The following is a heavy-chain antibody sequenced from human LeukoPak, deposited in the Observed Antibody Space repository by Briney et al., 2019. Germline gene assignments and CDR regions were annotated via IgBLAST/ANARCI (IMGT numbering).Heavy chain of an antibody. CDR1: GYTLTELS. V-gene: IGHV1-24*01. CDR3: ATGVPPSELLRPYYYYYYMDV. CDR2: FDPEDGET. J-gene: IGHJ6*03. D-gene: IGHD1-26*01. Sequence: ASVKVSCKVSGYTLTELSMHWVRQAPGKGLEWMGGFDPEDGETIYAQKFQGRVTMTEDTSTDTAYMELSSLRSEDTAVYYCATGVPPSELLRPYYYYYYMDVWGKGTTVTVSS.